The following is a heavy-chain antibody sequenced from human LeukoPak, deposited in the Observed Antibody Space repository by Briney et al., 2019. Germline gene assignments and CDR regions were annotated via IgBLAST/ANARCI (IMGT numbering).Heavy chain of an antibody. CDR2: IRYDGSNK. Sequence: GGSLRLSCAAPGFTFSSYGMHWVRQAPGKGLEWVAFIRYDGSNKYYADSVKGRFTISRDNSKNTLYLQMNSLRAEDTAVYYCAKSGTIAALNWFDPWGQGTLVTVSS. D-gene: IGHD6-13*01. CDR1: GFTFSSYG. V-gene: IGHV3-30*02. CDR3: AKSGTIAALNWFDP. J-gene: IGHJ5*02.